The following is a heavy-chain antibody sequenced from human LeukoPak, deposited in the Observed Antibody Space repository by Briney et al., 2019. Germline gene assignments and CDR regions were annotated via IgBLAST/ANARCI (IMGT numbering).Heavy chain of an antibody. V-gene: IGHV4-59*01. J-gene: IGHJ4*02. CDR3: ARGDPSGRPGIGFDY. Sequence: PSETLSLTCTVSGGSISSYYWSWTRQPPGKGLEWFGWFHDSRGTNYNPSLKSRVTLSLDTSKNQFFLKLNSVTAADTAVYYCARGDPSGRPGIGFDYWGQGTLVTVSS. D-gene: IGHD1-26*01. CDR1: GGSISSYY. CDR2: FHDSRGT.